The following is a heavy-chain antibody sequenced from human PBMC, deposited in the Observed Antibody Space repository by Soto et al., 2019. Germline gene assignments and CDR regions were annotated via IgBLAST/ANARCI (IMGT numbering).Heavy chain of an antibody. CDR3: AKAPTASAHFLF. CDR2: IIPVLNIT. V-gene: IGHV1-69*02. CDR1: GGTFSNST. D-gene: IGHD2-21*02. Sequence: QVQLVQSGTEMKRPGSSVKVSCETSGGTFSNSTFNWVRQAPGQGLEWMGWIIPVLNITNYAQKFQGRINIAADKSTSTAYLELSSLRSDDTAIYFCAKAPTASAHFLFWGQGTLVTVSS. J-gene: IGHJ4*02.